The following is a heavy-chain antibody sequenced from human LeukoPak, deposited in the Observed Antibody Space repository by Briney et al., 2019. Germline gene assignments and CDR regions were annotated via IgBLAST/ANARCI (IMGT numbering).Heavy chain of an antibody. V-gene: IGHV3-23*05. Sequence: PGGSLRLSCEASGFTFSAYAMTWVRQAPGKGLEWVSSIGSDNKPHYSESVKGRFAISRDNSKSMLFLQLNSLRAEDTAVYYCAKQKSNAYYYDSSGAQYYFDYWGQGTLVTVSS. CDR1: GFTFSAYA. J-gene: IGHJ4*02. CDR3: AKQKSNAYYYDSSGAQYYFDY. CDR2: IGSDNKP. D-gene: IGHD3-22*01.